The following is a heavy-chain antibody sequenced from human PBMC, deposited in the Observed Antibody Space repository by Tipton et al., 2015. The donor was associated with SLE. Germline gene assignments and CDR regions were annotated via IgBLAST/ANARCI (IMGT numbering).Heavy chain of an antibody. D-gene: IGHD2/OR15-2a*01. V-gene: IGHV4-61*09. J-gene: IGHJ4*02. CDR2: IYTSGST. CDR1: GDSISSGDYF. Sequence: TLSLTCAVSGDSISSGDYFWHWIRQPAGKGLEWIGYIYTSGSTNYNPSLKSRGTMSADTSKNQFSLKLSSVTAADTAVYYCARSLYSTTRPLGGVMIDYWGQGTLVTVSS. CDR3: ARSLYSTTRPLGGVMIDY.